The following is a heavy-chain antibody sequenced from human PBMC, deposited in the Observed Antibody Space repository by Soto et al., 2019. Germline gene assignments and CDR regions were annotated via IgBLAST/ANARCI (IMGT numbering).Heavy chain of an antibody. D-gene: IGHD3-3*01. Sequence: GGSLRLSCAASGFTFSSYAMSWVRQAPGKGLEWVSAISGSGGSTYYADSVKGRFTISRDNSKNTLYLQMNSLRAEDTAVYYCATRFLEWLLYGYMDVWGKGTTVTVSS. J-gene: IGHJ6*03. V-gene: IGHV3-23*01. CDR2: ISGSGGST. CDR1: GFTFSSYA. CDR3: ATRFLEWLLYGYMDV.